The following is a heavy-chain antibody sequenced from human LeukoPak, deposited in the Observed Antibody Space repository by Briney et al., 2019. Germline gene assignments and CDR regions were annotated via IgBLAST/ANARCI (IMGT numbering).Heavy chain of an antibody. D-gene: IGHD2-21*02. V-gene: IGHV1-46*01. CDR1: GYSFIAYY. Sequence: ASVKVSCKASGYSFIAYYMHWVRQAPGQGLEWMGMIDPSGGATSNAQKVQGRVTMTRDTSTSTIYMELSSLRFEDTAVYYCASALYCGGDCYSGRYFFDYWGQGTLVTVSS. CDR2: IDPSGGAT. CDR3: ASALYCGGDCYSGRYFFDY. J-gene: IGHJ4*02.